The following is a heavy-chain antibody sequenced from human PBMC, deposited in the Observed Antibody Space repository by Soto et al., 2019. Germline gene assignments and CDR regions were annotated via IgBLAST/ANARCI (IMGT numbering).Heavy chain of an antibody. CDR1: GFTFSSFA. Sequence: PGWSLRLSCAASGFTFSSFALSWVRQAPGRGLEWVSAISGSGDGTDYADSVKGRFTISRDNSKNTLYLQMNGLRAEDTAVYYCAGPGYSSQDYWGQGALVTVSS. D-gene: IGHD5-18*01. CDR3: AGPGYSSQDY. J-gene: IGHJ4*02. V-gene: IGHV3-23*01. CDR2: ISGSGDGT.